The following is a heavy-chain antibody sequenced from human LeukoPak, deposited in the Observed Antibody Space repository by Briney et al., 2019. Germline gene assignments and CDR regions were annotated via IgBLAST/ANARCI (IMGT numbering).Heavy chain of an antibody. V-gene: IGHV3-11*03. CDR2: ITSSSSYT. CDR3: ARRHSYGNYYYGMDV. CDR1: GFKFSDYY. D-gene: IGHD5-18*01. J-gene: IGHJ6*02. Sequence: PGGSLRLSCAASGFKFSDYYMSWIRQAPGKGQEWVSYITSSSSYTNYADSVKGRFTISRDNAKNSLYLQMNSLRAEDTAVYYCARRHSYGNYYYGMDVWGQGTTVTVSS.